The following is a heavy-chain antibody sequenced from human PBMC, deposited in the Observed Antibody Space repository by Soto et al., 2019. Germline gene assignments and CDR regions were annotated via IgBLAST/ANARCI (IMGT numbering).Heavy chain of an antibody. CDR2: IIPIFGTA. Sequence: QVQLVQSGAEVKKPGSSVKVSCKASGGTFSSYAISWVRQAPGQGLEWMGGIIPIFGTANYAQKFQGRVTITADESTSTAYMELSSLRSEDTAVYYCARDLXLAVAGTGAFDIWGQGTMVTVSS. CDR3: ARDLXLAVAGTGAFDI. D-gene: IGHD6-19*01. CDR1: GGTFSSYA. V-gene: IGHV1-69*01. J-gene: IGHJ3*02.